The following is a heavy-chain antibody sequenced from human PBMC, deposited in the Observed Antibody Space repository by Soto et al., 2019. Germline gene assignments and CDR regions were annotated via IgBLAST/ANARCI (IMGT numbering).Heavy chain of an antibody. Sequence: QVQLQESGSGLVKPSQTLVLTCTVSGDSISRDGYSWSWLRQPPGKGLEWIGYIYHSGATYYNPSLKSRVTTSVDKSKNQFSLRLASVTAADPAVYYCAREMSYYFDSWGHGTLVTVSS. V-gene: IGHV4-30-2*01. CDR3: AREMSYYFDS. CDR2: IYHSGAT. CDR1: GDSISRDGYS. J-gene: IGHJ4*01.